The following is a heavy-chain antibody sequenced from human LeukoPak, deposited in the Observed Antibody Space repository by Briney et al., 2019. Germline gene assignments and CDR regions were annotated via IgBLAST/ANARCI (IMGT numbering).Heavy chain of an antibody. D-gene: IGHD3-10*01. CDR1: GGSISSGSYY. Sequence: SQTLSLTCTVSGGSISSGSYYWSWIRQPAGKGLEWIGFFYYSGSTNYNPSLKSRVTISVDTSKNQFSLHLSSVTAADTAVYYCARAPYGSATNNYYMDVWGKGTTVTVSS. CDR2: FYYSGST. J-gene: IGHJ6*03. V-gene: IGHV4-61*10. CDR3: ARAPYGSATNNYYMDV.